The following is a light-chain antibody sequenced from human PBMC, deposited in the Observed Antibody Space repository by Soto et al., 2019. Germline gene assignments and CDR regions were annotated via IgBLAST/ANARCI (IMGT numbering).Light chain of an antibody. V-gene: IGLV2-8*01. CDR1: SSDVGGYNY. CDR2: EVS. CDR3: SSYAGSNLWV. Sequence: QSALTQPPSASGSPGQSVTISCTGTSSDVGGYNYVSWYHQHPGKAPKLMIYEVSKRPSGVPDRSSGSKSGNTASLSVSGLQAEDEADYYCSSYAGSNLWVFGGGTKLTVL. J-gene: IGLJ3*02.